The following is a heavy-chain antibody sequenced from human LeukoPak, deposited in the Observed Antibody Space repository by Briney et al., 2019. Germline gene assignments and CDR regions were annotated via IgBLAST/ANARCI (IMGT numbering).Heavy chain of an antibody. Sequence: SDTLSLTCTVSGGSINDYYWSWIRQPPGKGLEWIAWIYYSGSTNYNPSLKSRVTISVNTSKNQFSLKLTSVTAADTAVYYCARVDSSDAGNFDYWGQGTLVTV. CDR3: ARVDSSDAGNFDY. J-gene: IGHJ4*02. D-gene: IGHD2-15*01. V-gene: IGHV4-59*08. CDR1: GGSINDYY. CDR2: IYYSGST.